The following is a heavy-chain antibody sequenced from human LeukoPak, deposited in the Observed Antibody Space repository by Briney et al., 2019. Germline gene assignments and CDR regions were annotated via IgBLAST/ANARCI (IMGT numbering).Heavy chain of an antibody. CDR3: ARDQRENLEWHMVGWFDP. V-gene: IGHV1-2*02. J-gene: IGHJ5*02. CDR2: INPNSGGT. CDR1: GYTFTGYY. Sequence: ASVKVSCKTSGYTFTGYYMHWVRQAPGQGLEWMGWINPNSGGTNYAQKFQGRVTMTRDTSISTAYMELSRLRSDDTAVYYCARDQRENLEWHMVGWFDPWGQGTLVTVSS. D-gene: IGHD3-3*01.